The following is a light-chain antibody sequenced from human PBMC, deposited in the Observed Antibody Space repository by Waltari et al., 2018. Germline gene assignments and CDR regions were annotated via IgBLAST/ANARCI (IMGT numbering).Light chain of an antibody. Sequence: DVVLTKSPLSLTVSPGQSVSISCRSSQTLLHSDGITYFSWLHQRPGQSPRRLIYQISERASGVPDRFTGSGSGTEFTLEIASVQTDDAGVYFCIQGTHWVTFGGGTKLDI. CDR3: IQGTHWVT. CDR1: QTLLHSDGITY. V-gene: IGKV2-30*02. J-gene: IGKJ4*01. CDR2: QIS.